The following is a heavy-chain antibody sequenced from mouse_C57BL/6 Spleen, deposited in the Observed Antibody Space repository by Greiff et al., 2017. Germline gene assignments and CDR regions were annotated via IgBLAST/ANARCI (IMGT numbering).Heavy chain of an antibody. D-gene: IGHD2-5*01. Sequence: VQLQQSGAELARPGASVKLSCKASGYTFTSYGISWVKQRTGQGLEWIGEIYPRSGNTYYNEKFKGKDTLTADKSSSTAYMELRSLTSEDSAVYFCARWTNYYSNFFDYWGQGTTLTVSS. J-gene: IGHJ2*01. CDR3: ARWTNYYSNFFDY. CDR1: GYTFTSYG. V-gene: IGHV1-81*01. CDR2: IYPRSGNT.